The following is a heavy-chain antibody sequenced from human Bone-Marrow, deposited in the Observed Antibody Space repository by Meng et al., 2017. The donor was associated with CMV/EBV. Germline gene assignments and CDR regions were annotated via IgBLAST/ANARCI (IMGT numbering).Heavy chain of an antibody. CDR1: GGTFSSYA. D-gene: IGHD2-21*01. J-gene: IGHJ2*01. Sequence: SVKVSCKASGGTFSSYAISWVRQAPGQGLEWMGGIIPIFGTANYAQKFQGRVTITTDEPTSTAYMELSSLRSEDTAVYYCASRAGYGGGSYWYFDLWGRGNLV. CDR2: IIPIFGTA. V-gene: IGHV1-69*05. CDR3: ASRAGYGGGSYWYFDL.